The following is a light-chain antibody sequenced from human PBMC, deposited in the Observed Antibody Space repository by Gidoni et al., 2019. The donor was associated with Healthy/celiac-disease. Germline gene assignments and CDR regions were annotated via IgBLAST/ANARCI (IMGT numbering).Light chain of an antibody. V-gene: IGLV1-44*01. CDR3: AAWDDSLNVVV. CDR1: SSNIGSNT. J-gene: IGLJ2*01. Sequence: QSVLTQPPSASGTPGQRVTISCSGSSSNIGSNTVNWYQQLPGTAPKLLIYSNNQRHSGVPARFSGSKSGTSASLAISGLQSEDEADYYCAAWDDSLNVVVFGGGTKLTVL. CDR2: SNN.